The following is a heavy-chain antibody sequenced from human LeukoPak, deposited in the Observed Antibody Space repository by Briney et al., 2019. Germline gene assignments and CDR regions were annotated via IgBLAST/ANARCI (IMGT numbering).Heavy chain of an antibody. CDR1: GYTFTGYY. Sequence: RASVKVSCKASGYTFTGYYMHWVRQAPGQGLEWMGRINPNSGGTNYAQKFQGRVTMTRDTSISTAYMELSRLRFDDTAVYYCARDAAGIAYYYYMDVWGKGTTVTVSS. J-gene: IGHJ6*03. CDR2: INPNSGGT. V-gene: IGHV1-2*06. D-gene: IGHD6-13*01. CDR3: ARDAAGIAYYYYMDV.